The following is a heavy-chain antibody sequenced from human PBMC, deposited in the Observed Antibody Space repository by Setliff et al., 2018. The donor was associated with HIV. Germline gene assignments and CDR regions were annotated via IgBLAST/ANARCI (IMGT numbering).Heavy chain of an antibody. V-gene: IGHV4-31*03. CDR2: IYYTGST. Sequence: SETLSLTCTVSGGSISSGGYYWSWIRQHPGKGLEWIGYIYYTGSTYYNPSLKSRVTISVDTSKNHFSLKLSSVTAADTAVYYCARAGDYYDTNGYYNWGQGTLVTSPQ. J-gene: IGHJ4*02. D-gene: IGHD3-22*01. CDR1: GGSISSGGYY. CDR3: ARAGDYYDTNGYYN.